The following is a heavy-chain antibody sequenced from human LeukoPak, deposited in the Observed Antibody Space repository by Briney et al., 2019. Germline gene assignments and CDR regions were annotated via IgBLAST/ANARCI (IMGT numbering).Heavy chain of an antibody. CDR2: IYYSGST. CDR3: ARDDAAGNFDY. J-gene: IGHJ4*02. Sequence: SETLSLTCTVSGGSISSGGYYWSWIRQHPGKGLEWIGYIYYSGSTYYNPSLKSRVTIPVDTSKNQFSLKLSSVTAADTAVYYCARDDAAGNFDYWGQGTLVTVSS. V-gene: IGHV4-31*03. CDR1: GGSISSGGYY.